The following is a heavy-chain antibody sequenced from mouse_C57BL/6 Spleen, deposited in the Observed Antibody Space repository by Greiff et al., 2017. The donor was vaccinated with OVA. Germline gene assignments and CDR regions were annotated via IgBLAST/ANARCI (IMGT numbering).Heavy chain of an antibody. CDR3: ARSSYAMDY. V-gene: IGHV1-82*01. Sequence: QVQLQQSGPELVKPGASVKISCKASGYAFSSSWMNWVKQRPGKGLEWIGRIYPGDGDTNCNGKFKGKATLTADKSSSTAYMQLSSLTSEDSAVYFCARSSYAMDYWGQGTSVTVSS. CDR1: GYAFSSSW. D-gene: IGHD1-3*01. CDR2: IYPGDGDT. J-gene: IGHJ4*01.